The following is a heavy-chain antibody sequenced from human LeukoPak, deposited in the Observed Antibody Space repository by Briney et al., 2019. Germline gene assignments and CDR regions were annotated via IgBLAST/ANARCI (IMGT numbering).Heavy chain of an antibody. D-gene: IGHD3-16*01. J-gene: IGHJ4*02. CDR1: GYTFTNYY. V-gene: IGHV1-2*02. CDR2: INPYSGRT. Sequence: ASVKVSCKASGYTFTNYYIHWVRQAPGQGLEWMGWINPYSGRTDYARKFQGRVTMTGDTSITTAYMELSSLRSDDTAVYFCARDLGEPPRDYWGQGTPVTVSS. CDR3: ARDLGEPPRDY.